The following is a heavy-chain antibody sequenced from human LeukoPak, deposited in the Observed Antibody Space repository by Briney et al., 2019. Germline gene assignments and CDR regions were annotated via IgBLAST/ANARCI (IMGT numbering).Heavy chain of an antibody. CDR3: ARFSTRLWFGEVDAFDI. D-gene: IGHD3-10*01. CDR2: IYYSGST. CDR1: GGSISSYY. Sequence: PSETLSLTCTVSGGSISSYYWSWIRQPPGKGLEWIGYIYYSGSTNYNPSLKSRVTISVDTSKNQFSLKLSSVTAADTAVYYCARFSTRLWFGEVDAFDIWGQGTMVTVS. V-gene: IGHV4-59*01. J-gene: IGHJ3*02.